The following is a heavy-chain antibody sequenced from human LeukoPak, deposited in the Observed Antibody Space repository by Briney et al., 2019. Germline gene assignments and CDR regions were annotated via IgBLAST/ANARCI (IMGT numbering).Heavy chain of an antibody. V-gene: IGHV7-4-1*02. Sequence: ASVKVSCKASGYTFTSYAMNWVRQAPGQGLEWMGWINTNTGNPTYAQGFTGRFVFSLDTSVSTAYLQISSLKAEDTAVYYCARDRSYSGSYSNVGFDPWGQGTLVTVSS. CDR3: ARDRSYSGSYSNVGFDP. CDR2: INTNTGNP. D-gene: IGHD1-26*01. CDR1: GYTFTSYA. J-gene: IGHJ5*02.